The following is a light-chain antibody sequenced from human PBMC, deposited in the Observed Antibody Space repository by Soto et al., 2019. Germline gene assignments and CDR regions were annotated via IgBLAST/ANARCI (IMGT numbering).Light chain of an antibody. CDR2: TAS. V-gene: IGKV1-8*01. J-gene: IGKJ4*01. Sequence: AIRMTQSPSSFSASTGDRVTITCRASQGISSHLAWYQVKPGKAPRLLIYTASYLESGVSSRFSGSGAWTDFPLTISSLQAEDFAVYYCQQCFSYPLTFGGGTKVEIK. CDR3: QQCFSYPLT. CDR1: QGISSH.